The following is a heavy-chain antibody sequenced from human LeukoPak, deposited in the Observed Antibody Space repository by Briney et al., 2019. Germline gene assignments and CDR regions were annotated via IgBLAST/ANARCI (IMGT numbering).Heavy chain of an antibody. D-gene: IGHD5-12*01. CDR2: ISSSSSYI. V-gene: IGHV3-21*01. J-gene: IGHJ4*02. CDR1: GFTFSSYS. CDR3: ARVNSGYDFSY. Sequence: PGGSLRLSCAASGFTFSSYSMNWVRQAPGKGLEWVSSISSSSSYIYYADSVKGRFTISRDNPKNSLYLQMNCLKAEDTDVYYCARVNSGYDFSYCGRETLVTVSS.